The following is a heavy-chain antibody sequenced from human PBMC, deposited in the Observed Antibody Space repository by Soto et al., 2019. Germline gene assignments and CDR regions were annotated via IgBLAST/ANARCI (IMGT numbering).Heavy chain of an antibody. Sequence: SETLSLTCTVSGGSMISYYWSWIRQPPGRGLEWIGFIYYAGSTKYNPSLNSRVTISVDTSKNQFSLKLTSVTAADTAVYYCARAHYGDYGYGMDVWGQGTPVTVSS. D-gene: IGHD4-17*01. CDR3: ARAHYGDYGYGMDV. CDR1: GGSMISYY. J-gene: IGHJ6*02. V-gene: IGHV4-59*12. CDR2: IYYAGST.